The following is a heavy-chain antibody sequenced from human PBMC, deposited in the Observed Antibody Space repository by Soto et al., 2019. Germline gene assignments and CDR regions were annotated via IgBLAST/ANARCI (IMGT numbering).Heavy chain of an antibody. CDR1: GGSISSGGYY. CDR2: IYYSGST. Sequence: SETLSLTCTVSGGSISSGGYYWSWIRQHPGKGLEWIGYIYYSGSTYYNPSLKSRVTISVDTSKNQFSLKLSSVTAADTAVYYCARESSPVPAGVRTYYFDYWGQGTLVTVSS. CDR3: ARESSPVPAGVRTYYFDY. V-gene: IGHV4-31*02. D-gene: IGHD2-2*01. J-gene: IGHJ4*02.